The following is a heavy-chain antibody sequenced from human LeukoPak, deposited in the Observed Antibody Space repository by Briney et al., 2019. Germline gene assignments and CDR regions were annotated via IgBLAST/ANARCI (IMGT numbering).Heavy chain of an antibody. CDR2: INHSGST. J-gene: IGHJ6*03. CDR3: ARRVVVPAAIGAYYMDV. CDR1: GGSISSTSYY. D-gene: IGHD2-2*02. Sequence: SETLSLTCSVSGGSISSTSYYWSWIRQPPGKGLEWIGEINHSGSTNYNPSLKSRVTISVDTSNNQFSLKLSSVTAADTAVYYCARRVVVPAAIGAYYMDVWGKGTTVTVSS. V-gene: IGHV4-39*07.